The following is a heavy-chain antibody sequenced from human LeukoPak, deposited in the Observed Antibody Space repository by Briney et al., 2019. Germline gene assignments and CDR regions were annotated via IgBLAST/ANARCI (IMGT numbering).Heavy chain of an antibody. V-gene: IGHV4-59*01. CDR1: GGSISSYY. D-gene: IGHD4-17*01. CDR3: AREGTTVTHDDAFDI. CDR2: IYYSGST. J-gene: IGHJ3*02. Sequence: SETLSLTCTVSGGSISSYYWSWIRQPPGKGLEWIGYIYYSGSTNYNPSLKSRVTISVDTSKNQFSLKLSSVTAADTAVYYCAREGTTVTHDDAFDIWGQGQWSPSLQ.